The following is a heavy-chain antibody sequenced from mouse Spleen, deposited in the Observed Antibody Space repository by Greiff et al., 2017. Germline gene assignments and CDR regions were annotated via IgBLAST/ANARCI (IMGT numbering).Heavy chain of an antibody. J-gene: IGHJ4*01. CDR2: INPYNGDT. D-gene: IGHD2-3*01. V-gene: IGHV1-20*01. CDR3: ARSGDGYYLYAMDY. Sequence: VQLQQSGPELVKPGDSVKISCKASGYSFTGYFMNWVMQSHGKSLEWIGRINPYNGDTFYNQKFKGKATLTVDKSSSTAYMELRSLTSEDSAVYYCARSGDGYYLYAMDYWGQGTSVTVSS. CDR1: GYSFTGYF.